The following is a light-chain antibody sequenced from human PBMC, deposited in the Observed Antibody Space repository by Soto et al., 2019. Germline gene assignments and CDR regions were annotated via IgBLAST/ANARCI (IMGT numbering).Light chain of an antibody. CDR1: QSISSY. V-gene: IGKV1-39*01. Sequence: DIQMTQSPSSLSASVGDRVTITCRASQSISSYLNWYQQKPGKAPKLLIYAASSLQSGVPSRFSGSGSGTDFTLTISSLQPDDFATYYCQQYNSYSTFGQGTRLEI. CDR3: QQYNSYST. J-gene: IGKJ5*01. CDR2: AAS.